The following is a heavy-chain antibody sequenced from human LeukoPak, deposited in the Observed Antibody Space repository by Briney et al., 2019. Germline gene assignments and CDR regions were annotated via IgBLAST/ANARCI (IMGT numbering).Heavy chain of an antibody. CDR3: ARDQPYFDS. CDR2: ISYDGTDK. J-gene: IGHJ4*02. Sequence: GGSLRLSCAASGFAFSSYAIHWVRQAPDKGLGWVAVISYDGTDKYYADSAKGRFTISRDNSKNMLYLQMNSLRAEDTAVYFCARDQPYFDSWGQGTLVTVSS. CDR1: GFAFSSYA. V-gene: IGHV3-30*04.